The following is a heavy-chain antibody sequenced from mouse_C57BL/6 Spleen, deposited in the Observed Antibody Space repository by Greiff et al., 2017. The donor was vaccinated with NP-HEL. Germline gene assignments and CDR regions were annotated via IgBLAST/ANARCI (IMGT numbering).Heavy chain of an antibody. D-gene: IGHD2-5*01. CDR3: ARPGYSNHGGGLFAY. CDR2: ISSGSSTI. Sequence: EVKLMESGGGLVKPGGSLKLSCAASGFTFSDYGMHWVRQAPEKGLEWVAYISSGSSTIYYADTVKGRFTISRDNAKNTLFLQMTSLRSEDTAMYYCARPGYSNHGGGLFAYWGQGTLVTVSA. CDR1: GFTFSDYG. J-gene: IGHJ3*01. V-gene: IGHV5-17*01.